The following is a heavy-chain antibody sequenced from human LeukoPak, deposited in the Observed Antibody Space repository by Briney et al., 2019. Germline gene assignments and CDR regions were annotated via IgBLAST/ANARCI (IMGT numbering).Heavy chain of an antibody. D-gene: IGHD3-10*01. CDR2: INPSGGST. Sequence: GASVKVSCKASGYTFTSYYMHWVRQAPGQGLEWMGIINPSGGSTSYAQKFQGRVTMTRDMSTSTVYMELSSLRSEDTAVYYCARAIPGRGSETDAFDIWGQGTMVTVSS. V-gene: IGHV1-46*01. CDR3: ARAIPGRGSETDAFDI. CDR1: GYTFTSYY. J-gene: IGHJ3*02.